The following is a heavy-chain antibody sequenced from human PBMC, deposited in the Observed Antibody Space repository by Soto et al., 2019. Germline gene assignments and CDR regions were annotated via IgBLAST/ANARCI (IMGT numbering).Heavy chain of an antibody. J-gene: IGHJ4*02. CDR1: GGSISSGDYY. D-gene: IGHD3-16*02. CDR3: ARSTFGGVIVTMVFDY. V-gene: IGHV4-30-4*01. CDR2: IYYSGST. Sequence: QVQLQESGPGLVKPSQTLSLTCTVSGGSISSGDYYWSWIRQPPGKGLEWIGYIYYSGSTYYNPSLKGRVTISLDTSKNQFSLKLSAVTAADTAVYYCARSTFGGVIVTMVFDYWGQGTLVTVSS.